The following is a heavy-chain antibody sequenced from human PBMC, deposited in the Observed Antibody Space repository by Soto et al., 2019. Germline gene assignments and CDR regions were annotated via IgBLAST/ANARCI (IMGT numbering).Heavy chain of an antibody. Sequence: SETLSLTCAVYGGSFSGYYWSWIRQPPGKGLEWIGEINHSGSTNYNPSIKSRVTISVDTSKNQFSLKLSSVTAADTAVYYCARGRGDKMVRGVIGDYYYYYYMDVWGKGTTVTVSS. D-gene: IGHD3-10*01. CDR2: INHSGST. CDR1: GGSFSGYY. CDR3: ARGRGDKMVRGVIGDYYYYYYMDV. V-gene: IGHV4-34*01. J-gene: IGHJ6*03.